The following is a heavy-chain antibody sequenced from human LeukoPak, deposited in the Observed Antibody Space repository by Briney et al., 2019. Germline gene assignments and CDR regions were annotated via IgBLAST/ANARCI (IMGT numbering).Heavy chain of an antibody. Sequence: SVKVSCKASGFTFTSSAMQWVRQARGQRLEWIGWIVIGSGNTNYAQKFQERVTITRDMSTSTAYMELSSLRPEDTAVYYCAADFTISYYYDSSGYQGGAFDIWGQGTTVTVSS. CDR1: GFTFTSSA. J-gene: IGHJ3*02. CDR3: AADFTISYYYDSSGYQGGAFDI. V-gene: IGHV1-58*02. CDR2: IVIGSGNT. D-gene: IGHD3-22*01.